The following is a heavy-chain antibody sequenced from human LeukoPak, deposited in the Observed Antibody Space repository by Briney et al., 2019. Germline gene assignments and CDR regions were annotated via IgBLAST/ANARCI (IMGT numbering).Heavy chain of an antibody. V-gene: IGHV1-69*06. CDR3: ARDLEYYDFWSGYYRADYYYYGMDV. CDR1: GGTFSSYA. J-gene: IGHJ6*02. CDR2: IIPIFGTA. Sequence: SVKVSCKASGGTFSSYAISWVRQAPGQGLEWMGGIIPIFGTANYAQKFQGRVTITADKSTSTAYMELSSLRSEDTAVYYCARDLEYYDFWSGYYRADYYYYGMDVWGQGTTVAVSS. D-gene: IGHD3-3*01.